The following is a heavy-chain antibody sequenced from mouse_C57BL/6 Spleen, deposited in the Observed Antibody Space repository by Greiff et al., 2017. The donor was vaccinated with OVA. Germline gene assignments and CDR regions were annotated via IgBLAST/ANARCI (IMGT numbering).Heavy chain of an antibody. V-gene: IGHV1-61*01. CDR2: IYPSDSET. Sequence: QVQLQQPGAELVRPGSSVKLSCKASGYTFTSYWMDWVKQRPGQGLEWIGNIYPSDSETHYNQKFKDKATLTIDKSASTAYRQLSSLTSEDSAVYYCARGGTGGLFDYWGKGTTLTVSS. D-gene: IGHD3-3*01. CDR1: GYTFTSYW. J-gene: IGHJ2*01. CDR3: ARGGTGGLFDY.